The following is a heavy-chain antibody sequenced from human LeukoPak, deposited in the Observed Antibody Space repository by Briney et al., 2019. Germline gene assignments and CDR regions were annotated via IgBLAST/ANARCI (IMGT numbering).Heavy chain of an antibody. J-gene: IGHJ3*02. CDR3: ARDGYNIGAFDS. V-gene: IGHV4-59*01. Sequence: PSETLSLTCTVSGGPISGYYWSWIRQPPGKGLEWIGYIYDSGSTKYNPSLKSRVTISVETSKNQFSLMLTSVTAADTAVYYCARDGYNIGAFDSWGQGTMVTVSS. CDR1: GGPISGYY. CDR2: IYDSGST. D-gene: IGHD1-1*01.